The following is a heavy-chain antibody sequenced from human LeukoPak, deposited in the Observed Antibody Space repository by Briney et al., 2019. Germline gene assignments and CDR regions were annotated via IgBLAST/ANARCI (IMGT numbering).Heavy chain of an antibody. CDR2: IYYSGST. Sequence: PSETLSLTCTVSGGSISSYYWSWIRQPPGKGLEWIGYIYYSGSTNYNPSLKSRVTISVDTSKNQFSLKLSSVTAADTGVYYCARVSGSRGWNLMLGFDYGGQETLVTVSS. V-gene: IGHV4-59*01. D-gene: IGHD6-19*01. CDR3: ARVSGSRGWNLMLGFDY. J-gene: IGHJ4*02. CDR1: GGSISSYY.